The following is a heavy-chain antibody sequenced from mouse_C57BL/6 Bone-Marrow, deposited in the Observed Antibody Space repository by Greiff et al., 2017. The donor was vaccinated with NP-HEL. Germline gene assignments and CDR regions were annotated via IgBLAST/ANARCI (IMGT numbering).Heavy chain of an antibody. CDR1: GYTFTSYW. CDR3: ARSEEAAQVPYAMDY. CDR2: IHPNSGST. D-gene: IGHD3-2*02. Sequence: QVQLQQPGAELVKPGASVKLSCKASGYTFTSYWMHWVKQRPGQGLEWIGMIHPNSGSTNYNEKLKSKATLTVDKSSSTAYMQLSSLTSEDSAVYYCARSEEAAQVPYAMDYWGQGTSVTVSS. V-gene: IGHV1-64*01. J-gene: IGHJ4*01.